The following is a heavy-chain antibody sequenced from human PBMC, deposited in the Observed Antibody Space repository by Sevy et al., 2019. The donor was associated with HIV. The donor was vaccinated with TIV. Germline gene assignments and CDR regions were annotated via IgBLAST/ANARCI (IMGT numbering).Heavy chain of an antibody. V-gene: IGHV1-69*13. Sequence: ASVKVSCKASGGTFSSYGISWVRQAPGQGLEWMGGIIPILGTVNYRQKFQGRVTITADESTKTAYMELSSLRSEDTAVYYCARGGGNGWYYFDYWGQETLVTVSS. CDR2: IIPILGTV. CDR3: ARGGGNGWYYFDY. D-gene: IGHD6-19*01. CDR1: GGTFSSYG. J-gene: IGHJ4*02.